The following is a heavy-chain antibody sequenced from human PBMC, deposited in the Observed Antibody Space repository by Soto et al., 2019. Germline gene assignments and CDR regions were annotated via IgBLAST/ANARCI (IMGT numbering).Heavy chain of an antibody. V-gene: IGHV3-23*01. CDR3: AKGPGPVTPGAGTGYFDY. CDR1: GYTFSNYA. D-gene: IGHD6-19*01. J-gene: IGHJ4*02. CDR2: IINSGGNM. Sequence: GGSLRLSCAASGYTFSNYAMNWVRQAPGKGLEWVSAIINSGGNMYYADSVKGRFTISRDNSKNTLYLQTNNLRAEDTAVYYCAKGPGPVTPGAGTGYFDYWGQGTLVNVSS.